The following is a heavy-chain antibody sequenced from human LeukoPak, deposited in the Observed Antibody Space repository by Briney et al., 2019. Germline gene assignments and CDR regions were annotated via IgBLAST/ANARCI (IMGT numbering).Heavy chain of an antibody. V-gene: IGHV1-2*02. CDR2: IDPYSGGT. D-gene: IGHD3-10*01. J-gene: IGHJ5*02. Sequence: ASVKVSCKASGYNFNEYYMHWVRQAAGKGLEWMGWIDPYSGGTNSAQKFQGRVTMTRDTSISTAYLELSSLSSDDTGEYYCARGNYYGSGPLFGAWGQGTLVTVSS. CDR1: GYNFNEYY. CDR3: ARGNYYGSGPLFGA.